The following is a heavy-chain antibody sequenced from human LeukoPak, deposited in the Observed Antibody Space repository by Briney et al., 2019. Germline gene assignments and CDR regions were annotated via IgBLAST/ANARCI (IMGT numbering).Heavy chain of an antibody. CDR3: ARRPDIVGATQFDY. J-gene: IGHJ4*02. D-gene: IGHD1-26*01. CDR1: GGTFSSYA. Sequence: ASVKVSCKASGGTFSSYAISWVRQAPGQGLEWMGGIIPIFGTANYAQKFQGRVTITADESTSTAYMELSSLRSEDTAVYYCARRPDIVGATQFDYWGQGTLVTVSS. CDR2: IIPIFGTA. V-gene: IGHV1-69*13.